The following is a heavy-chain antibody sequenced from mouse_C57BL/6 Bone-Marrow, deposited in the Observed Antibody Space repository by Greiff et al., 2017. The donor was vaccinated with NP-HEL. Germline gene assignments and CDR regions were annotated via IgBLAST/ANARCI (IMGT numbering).Heavy chain of an antibody. CDR2: IYPGGGYT. D-gene: IGHD2-1*01. CDR1: GYTFTNYW. CDR3: AREGNYVAMDY. Sequence: QVQLKQSGAELVRPGTSVKMSCKASGYTFTNYWIGWAKQRPGHGLEWIGDIYPGGGYTNYNEKFKGKATLTADKSSSTAYMQFSSLTSEDSAIYYCAREGNYVAMDYWGQGTSVTVSS. J-gene: IGHJ4*01. V-gene: IGHV1-63*01.